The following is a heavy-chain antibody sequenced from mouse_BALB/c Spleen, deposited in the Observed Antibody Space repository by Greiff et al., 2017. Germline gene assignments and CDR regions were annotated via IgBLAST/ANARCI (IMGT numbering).Heavy chain of an antibody. D-gene: IGHD2-3*01. CDR2: ISSGGST. J-gene: IGHJ4*01. V-gene: IGHV5-6-5*01. CDR3: ARGLDGYYYAMDY. CDR1: GFTFSSYA. Sequence: EVKLMESGGGLVKPGGSLKLSCAASGFTFSSYAMSWVRQTPEKRLEWVASISSGGSTYYPDSVKGRFTISRDNARNILYLQMSSLRSEDTAMYYCARGLDGYYYAMDYWGQGTSVTVSS.